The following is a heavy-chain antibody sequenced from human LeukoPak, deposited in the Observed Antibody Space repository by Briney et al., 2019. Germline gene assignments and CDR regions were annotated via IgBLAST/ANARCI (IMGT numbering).Heavy chain of an antibody. CDR3: AKFQRHFEWELSYFDY. J-gene: IGHJ4*02. V-gene: IGHV4-30-2*01. Sequence: SQTRSLTCTVSGGSISSGDYYWSWIRQPPGKGLEWIGYIYHSGSTYYNPSLKSRVIISVDRSKNQFSLKLSSVTAADTAVYYCAKFQRHFEWELSYFDYWGQGTLVTVSS. CDR2: IYHSGST. D-gene: IGHD1-26*01. CDR1: GGSISSGDYY.